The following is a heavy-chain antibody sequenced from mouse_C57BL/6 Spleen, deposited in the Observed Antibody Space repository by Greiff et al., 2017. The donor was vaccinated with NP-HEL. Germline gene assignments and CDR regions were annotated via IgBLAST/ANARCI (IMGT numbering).Heavy chain of an antibody. CDR2: ISDGGSYT. D-gene: IGHD1-1*01. Sequence: EVQRVESGGGLVKPGGSLKLSCAASGFTFSSYAMSWVRQTPEKRPEWVATISDGGSYTYYPDNVKGRFTISRDNAKNNLYLQMSHLKSEDTAMYYCAREGGLRDFDYWGQGTTLTVSS. V-gene: IGHV5-4*01. CDR3: AREGGLRDFDY. CDR1: GFTFSSYA. J-gene: IGHJ2*01.